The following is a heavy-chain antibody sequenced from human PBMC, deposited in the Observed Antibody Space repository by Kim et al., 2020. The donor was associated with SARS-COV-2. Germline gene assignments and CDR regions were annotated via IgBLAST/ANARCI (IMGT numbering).Heavy chain of an antibody. CDR2: INHSGST. J-gene: IGHJ4*02. D-gene: IGHD3-16*02. CDR1: GGSFSGYY. CDR3: ARARLYLYYFDY. V-gene: IGHV4-34*01. Sequence: SETLSLTCAVYGGSFSGYYWSWIRQPPGKGLEWIGEINHSGSTNYNPSLKSRVTISVDTSKNQFSLKLSSVTAADTAVYYCARARLYLYYFDYWGQGTLVTVSS.